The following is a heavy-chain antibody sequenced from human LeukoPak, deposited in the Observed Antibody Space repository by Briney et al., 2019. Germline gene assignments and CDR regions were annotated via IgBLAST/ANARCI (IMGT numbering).Heavy chain of an antibody. Sequence: PSETLSLTFSVSGGSITRSSYYWGWIRQPPGKGLEWIGSIYYTGSTNYNPSLKSRVTISEDTSKNQFSLKLSSVTAADTAVYYCARDSWVVRGFDYWGQGTLVTVSS. J-gene: IGHJ4*02. V-gene: IGHV4-39*07. CDR3: ARDSWVVRGFDY. CDR1: GGSITRSSYY. CDR2: IYYTGST. D-gene: IGHD3-10*01.